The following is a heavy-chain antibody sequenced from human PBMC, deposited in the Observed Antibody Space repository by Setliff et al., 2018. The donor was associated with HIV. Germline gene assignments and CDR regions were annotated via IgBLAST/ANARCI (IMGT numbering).Heavy chain of an antibody. V-gene: IGHV1-18*01. Sequence: ASVKVSCKASGYTFNNYGISWVRQAPGQGLEWMGWINTHSGYTNYAQNVQGRVTVTMDTSTSTAYMELRSLKSDDTAVYYCARDCRVGWVFTYGMDVWGQGTLVTVS. CDR3: ARDCRVGWVFTYGMDV. D-gene: IGHD6-13*01. CDR1: GYTFNNYG. CDR2: INTHSGYT. J-gene: IGHJ6*02.